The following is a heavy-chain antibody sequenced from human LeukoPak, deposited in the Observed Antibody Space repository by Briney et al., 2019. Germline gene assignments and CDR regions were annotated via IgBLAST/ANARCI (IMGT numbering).Heavy chain of an antibody. V-gene: IGHV1-8*01. CDR2: MNPNSGNT. CDR1: GYTFTRYD. CDR3: ATVCGSSWYYFDY. Sequence: ASVKVSCKASGYTFTRYDINWVRQATGQGLEWMGWMNPNSGNTGYAQKFQGRVTMTRNTSISTAYMALSSLRSEDTAVYYCATVCGSSWYYFDYWGQGTLVTVSS. J-gene: IGHJ4*02. D-gene: IGHD6-13*01.